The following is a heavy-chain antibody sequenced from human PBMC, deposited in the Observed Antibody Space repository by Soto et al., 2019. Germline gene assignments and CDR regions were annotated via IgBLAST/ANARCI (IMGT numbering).Heavy chain of an antibody. J-gene: IGHJ6*03. CDR2: ISSCSSTI. CDR1: GFTFSSYS. Sequence: PGGPLRLSCAASGFTFSSYSMNWVRQAPGKGLEWVSYISSCSSTIYYADSVKGRFTISRDNAKNSLYLQMNSLRAEDTAVYYCARDTGYSSSWDYYYYYMDVWGKGTTVTVSS. D-gene: IGHD6-13*01. CDR3: ARDTGYSSSWDYYYYYMDV. V-gene: IGHV3-48*01.